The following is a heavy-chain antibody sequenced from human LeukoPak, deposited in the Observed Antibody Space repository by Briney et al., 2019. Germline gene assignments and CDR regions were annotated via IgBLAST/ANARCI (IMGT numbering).Heavy chain of an antibody. Sequence: GGSLRLSCAASGFSFSSYAMNWVRQAPGKGLEWVSAISGSAGRAYYADSVKGRFTISRDNSKNTLYLQMNSLKAEDTAVYYCAKEYSGTFSPFPSYFDCWGQGTLVTVSS. CDR2: ISGSAGRA. D-gene: IGHD1-26*01. J-gene: IGHJ4*02. V-gene: IGHV3-23*01. CDR1: GFSFSSYA. CDR3: AKEYSGTFSPFPSYFDC.